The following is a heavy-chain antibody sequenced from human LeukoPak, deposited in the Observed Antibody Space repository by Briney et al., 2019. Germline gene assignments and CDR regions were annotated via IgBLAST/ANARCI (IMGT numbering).Heavy chain of an antibody. CDR1: GYSISSGYY. J-gene: IGHJ5*02. V-gene: IGHV4-38-2*01. CDR2: IYHSGST. D-gene: IGHD3-22*01. CDR3: AVVGYDSSGYYWFDP. Sequence: SETLSLTCAVSGYSISSGYYWGWIRQPPGKGLEWIGSIYHSGSTYYNPSLKSRVTISVDTSKNQFPLKLSSVTAADTAVYYCAVVGYDSSGYYWFDPWGQGTLVTVSS.